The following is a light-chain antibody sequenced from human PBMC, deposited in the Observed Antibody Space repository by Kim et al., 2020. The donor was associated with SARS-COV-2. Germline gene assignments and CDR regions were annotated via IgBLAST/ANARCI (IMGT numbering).Light chain of an antibody. CDR1: SSNIGNNY. Sequence: GQKVTISCSGSSSNIGNNYVSWYQQHPGTAPKLLIYDNNKRPSGIPDRFSGSKSGASATLGITGLQTGDEANYYCGTWDNSLSGVVFGGGTQLTVL. V-gene: IGLV1-51*01. CDR2: DNN. J-gene: IGLJ2*01. CDR3: GTWDNSLSGVV.